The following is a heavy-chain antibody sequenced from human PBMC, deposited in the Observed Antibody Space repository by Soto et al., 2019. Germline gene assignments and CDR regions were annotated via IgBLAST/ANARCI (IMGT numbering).Heavy chain of an antibody. CDR1: GYTFTSYG. D-gene: IGHD5-12*01. CDR2: ISAYNGNT. Sequence: ASVKVSCKASGYTFTSYGISWVRQAPGQGLEWVGWISAYNGNTNYAQKLQGRVAMTTDTSTSTAYMELRSLRSDDTAVYYCARDLRSSGDFDYWGQGTLVTVSS. J-gene: IGHJ4*02. V-gene: IGHV1-18*01. CDR3: ARDLRSSGDFDY.